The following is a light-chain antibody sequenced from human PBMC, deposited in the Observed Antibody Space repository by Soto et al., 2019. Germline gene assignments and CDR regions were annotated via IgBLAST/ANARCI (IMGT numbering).Light chain of an antibody. CDR2: DVN. Sequence: QSVLTQPTSGSGSPGQSITISCSGPTSDIHDFNSISWYRHHPGKAPRLIVYDVNKRPSGISPRFSGSKSGLTASLTISGLQGEDEADYFCTSYTAKNTLVFGTGTKVTVL. J-gene: IGLJ1*01. CDR3: TSYTAKNTLV. CDR1: TSDIHDFNS. V-gene: IGLV2-14*01.